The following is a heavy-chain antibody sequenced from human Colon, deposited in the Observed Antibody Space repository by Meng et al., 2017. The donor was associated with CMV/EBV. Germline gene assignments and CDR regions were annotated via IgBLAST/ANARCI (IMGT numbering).Heavy chain of an antibody. Sequence: EVQLVESGVDLVQPGGYLRLSCAASGFTFSNYAMHWVRQAPGKGLEYLSSITTNGGNTYYADSVKGRFTISRDNSKNTLYLQMGSLRLEDMAVYYCARDGPPHPDYWGQGTLVTVSS. CDR3: ARDGPPHPDY. V-gene: IGHV3-64*02. J-gene: IGHJ4*02. CDR1: GFTFSNYA. CDR2: ITTNGGNT.